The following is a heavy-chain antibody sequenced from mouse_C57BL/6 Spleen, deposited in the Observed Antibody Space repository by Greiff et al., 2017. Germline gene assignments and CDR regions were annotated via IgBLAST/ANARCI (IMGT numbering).Heavy chain of an antibody. V-gene: IGHV1-82*01. D-gene: IGHD1-1*01. CDR1: GYAFSSSW. J-gene: IGHJ1*03. CDR3: ARLYYDSSYWYFDV. CDR2: IYPGDGNT. Sequence: LQESGPELVKPGASVKISCKASGYAFSSSWMNWVKQRPGKGLEWIGRIYPGDGNTNYNGKFKGKATLTADKSSSTAYMQLSSLTSEDSTVYFCARLYYDSSYWYFDVWGTGTTVTVSS.